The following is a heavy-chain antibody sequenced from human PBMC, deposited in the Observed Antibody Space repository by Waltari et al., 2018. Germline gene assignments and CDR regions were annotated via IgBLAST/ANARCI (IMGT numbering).Heavy chain of an antibody. J-gene: IGHJ5*02. D-gene: IGHD3-22*01. CDR2: INHSGST. CDR3: ARWDYYDSSGYPPGFDP. Sequence: QVQLQQWGAGLLKPSETLSLTCAVYGGSFSGYYWSWIRQPPGKGLEWIGEINHSGSTNYNPSLKSRVTISVDTSKNQFSLQLNSVTPEDTAVYYCARWDYYDSSGYPPGFDPWGQGTLVTVSS. CDR1: GGSFSGYY. V-gene: IGHV4-34*01.